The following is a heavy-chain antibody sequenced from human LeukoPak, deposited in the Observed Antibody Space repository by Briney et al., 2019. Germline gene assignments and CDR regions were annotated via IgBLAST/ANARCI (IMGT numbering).Heavy chain of an antibody. CDR2: INPNSGGT. D-gene: IGHD6-6*01. V-gene: IGHV1-2*02. CDR3: ARGFEYTSKADY. Sequence: GASVKVSCKASGYTFTGYYIHWVRQAPGQGLEWMGWINPNSGGTNYAQKFQGRVTMTRDTSIRTAYMELSRPRSDDTAVYYCARGFEYTSKADYWGQGTLVTVSS. J-gene: IGHJ4*02. CDR1: GYTFTGYY.